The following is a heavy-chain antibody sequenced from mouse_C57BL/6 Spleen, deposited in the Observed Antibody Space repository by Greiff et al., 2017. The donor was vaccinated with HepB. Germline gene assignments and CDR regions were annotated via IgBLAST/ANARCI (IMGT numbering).Heavy chain of an antibody. J-gene: IGHJ2*01. D-gene: IGHD1-1*01. Sequence: VQLQQSGPELVKPGASVKISCKASGYTFTDYYMNWVKQSHGKSLEWIGDINPNNGGTSYNQKFKGKATLTVDKSSSSAYLELRSLTSEDSAVYYCARCDYGSSYVRYFDYWGQGTTLTVSS. CDR1: GYTFTDYY. V-gene: IGHV1-26*01. CDR2: INPNNGGT. CDR3: ARCDYGSSYVRYFDY.